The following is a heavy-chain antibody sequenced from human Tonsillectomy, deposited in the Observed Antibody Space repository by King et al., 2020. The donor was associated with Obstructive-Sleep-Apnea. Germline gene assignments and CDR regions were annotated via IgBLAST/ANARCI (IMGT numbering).Heavy chain of an antibody. D-gene: IGHD3-9*01. CDR2: ISSSSSTI. CDR1: GFTFSSYS. J-gene: IGHJ3*02. V-gene: IGHV3-48*04. Sequence: QLVQSGGGLVQPGGSLRLSCAASGFTFSSYSMNWVRQAPGKGLEWVSYISSSSSTIYYAASVKGRFTISRDNAKNSLYLQMNSLRAEDTAVYYCARDKGYFDWLNAFDIWGQGTMVTVSS. CDR3: ARDKGYFDWLNAFDI.